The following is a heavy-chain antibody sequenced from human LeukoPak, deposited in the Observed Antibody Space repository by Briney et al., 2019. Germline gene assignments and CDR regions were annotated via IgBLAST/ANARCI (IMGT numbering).Heavy chain of an antibody. CDR2: IYHSGST. J-gene: IGHJ6*03. CDR1: GYSISSGYY. CDR3: ARLYYGGITYYYYYMDV. Sequence: SETLSLTCAVSGYSISSGYYWGWIRQPPGKGLGWIGSIYHSGSTYYNPSLKSRVTISVDTSKNQFSLKLSSVTAADKAVYYCARLYYGGITYYYYYMDVWGKGTTATVSS. D-gene: IGHD4-23*01. V-gene: IGHV4-38-2*01.